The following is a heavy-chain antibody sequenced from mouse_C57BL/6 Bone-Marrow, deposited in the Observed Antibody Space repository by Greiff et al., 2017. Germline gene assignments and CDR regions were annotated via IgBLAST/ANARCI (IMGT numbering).Heavy chain of an antibody. Sequence: QVQLKQPGAELVKPGASVKLSCKASGYTFTSYWMHWVKQRPGQGLEWIGMIHPNSGSTNYNEKFKSKATLTVDKSSSTAYMQLSSLTSEDSAVYYCARYGNGVNCDYGGQGTTLTGSS. D-gene: IGHD2-1*01. V-gene: IGHV1-64*01. CDR2: IHPNSGST. CDR1: GYTFTSYW. CDR3: ARYGNGVNCDY. J-gene: IGHJ2*01.